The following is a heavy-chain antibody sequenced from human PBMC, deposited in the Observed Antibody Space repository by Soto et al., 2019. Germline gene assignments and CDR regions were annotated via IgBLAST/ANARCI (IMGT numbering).Heavy chain of an antibody. J-gene: IGHJ4*02. CDR1: GDRVSSNSSA. Sequence: SQTLALPCAISGDRVSSNSSACNFIRQSPSRGLEWLGRTCYRSKWYNDYAVSVKSRITINPDTSKNQFSLQLNSVTPEDTAVYYCARVGGIISADAYDYWGQGTLVTVSS. CDR2: TCYRSKWYN. CDR3: ARVGGIISADAYDY. D-gene: IGHD3-10*01. V-gene: IGHV6-1*01.